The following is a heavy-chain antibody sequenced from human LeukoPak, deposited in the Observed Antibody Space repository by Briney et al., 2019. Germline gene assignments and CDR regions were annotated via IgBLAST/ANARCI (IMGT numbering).Heavy chain of an antibody. J-gene: IGHJ5*02. CDR2: IYYSGTT. CDR1: GGAISSGGYY. D-gene: IGHD3-3*01. Sequence: PSETLSLTCTVSGGAISSGGYYWSWIRQHPGKGLEWIGYIYYSGTTYYNPSLKSRVTISIDASKNQFSLKLSSVSAADTAVYYCARRGYYDFWSGLNWFDAWGQGTLVTVSS. V-gene: IGHV4-31*03. CDR3: ARRGYYDFWSGLNWFDA.